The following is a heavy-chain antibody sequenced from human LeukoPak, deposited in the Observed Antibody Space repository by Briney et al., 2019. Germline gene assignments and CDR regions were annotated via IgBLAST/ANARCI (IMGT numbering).Heavy chain of an antibody. CDR3: AKDSPSRTATTEVPVDC. D-gene: IGHD1/OR15-1a*01. V-gene: IGHV3-21*01. J-gene: IGHJ4*02. CDR1: GFRFRDYT. Sequence: GGSLILSCAASGFRFRDYTMNWVRQASGKGLEWLASISSSSSYIYFADSVRGRFTISRDNAKNSLYLQMNSLRAEDTAVYYCAKDSPSRTATTEVPVDCWGQGTLVTVSS. CDR2: ISSSSSYI.